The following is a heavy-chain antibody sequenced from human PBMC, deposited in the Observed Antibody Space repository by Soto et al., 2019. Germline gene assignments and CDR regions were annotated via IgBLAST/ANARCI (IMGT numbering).Heavy chain of an antibody. CDR1: GGSFSGYY. V-gene: IGHV4-34*01. J-gene: IGHJ6*02. CDR2: INHSGST. Sequence: SETLSLTCAVYGGSFSGYYWSWIRQPPGKGLEWIGEINHSGSTNYNPSHKSRVTISVDTSKNQFSLKLSSVTAADTAVYYCARGAVGYYDFWSGFNRDGMDVWGQGTTVTVSS. D-gene: IGHD3-3*01. CDR3: ARGAVGYYDFWSGFNRDGMDV.